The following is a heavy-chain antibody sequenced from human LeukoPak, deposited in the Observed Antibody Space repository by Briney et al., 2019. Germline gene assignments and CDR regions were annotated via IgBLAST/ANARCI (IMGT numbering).Heavy chain of an antibody. CDR2: IYTSGST. Sequence: SETLSLTCTVSGGSISSYYWSWVRQPAGKGLEWIGRIYTSGSTNYNPSLKSRVTMSVDTSKNQFSLKLSSVTAADTAVYYCARYIWGSYPTFEDYWGQGSLVTVSS. CDR3: ARYIWGSYPTFEDY. V-gene: IGHV4-4*07. CDR1: GGSISSYY. J-gene: IGHJ4*02. D-gene: IGHD3-16*02.